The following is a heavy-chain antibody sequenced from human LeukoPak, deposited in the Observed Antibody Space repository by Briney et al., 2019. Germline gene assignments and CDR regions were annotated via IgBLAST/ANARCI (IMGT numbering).Heavy chain of an antibody. Sequence: GGSLRLSCAASGFTFSSYGMHWVRQAPGKGLEWVAVISYDGSNKYYADSVKGRFTISRDNSKNTLYLQMNSLRAEDTAVYYCAKGPYDSSGYYPTYFDYWGQGTLVTVSS. V-gene: IGHV3-30*18. D-gene: IGHD3-22*01. CDR2: ISYDGSNK. J-gene: IGHJ4*02. CDR1: GFTFSSYG. CDR3: AKGPYDSSGYYPTYFDY.